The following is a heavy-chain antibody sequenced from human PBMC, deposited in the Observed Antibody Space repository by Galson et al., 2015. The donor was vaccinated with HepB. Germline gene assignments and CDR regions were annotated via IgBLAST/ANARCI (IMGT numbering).Heavy chain of an antibody. D-gene: IGHD3-22*01. Sequence: SGAEVKKPGESLKISCKGSGYSFSSYWIGWVRQMPGKGLEWMGIIYPGDSDTRYSPSFQGQVTISADKSISTAYLQWSSLKASDTAIYYCARPIYDAYDAFDIWGQGTMVTVSS. CDR3: ARPIYDAYDAFDI. CDR2: IYPGDSDT. V-gene: IGHV5-51*01. CDR1: GYSFSSYW. J-gene: IGHJ3*02.